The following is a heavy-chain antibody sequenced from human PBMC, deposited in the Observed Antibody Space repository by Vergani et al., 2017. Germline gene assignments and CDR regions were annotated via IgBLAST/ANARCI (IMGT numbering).Heavy chain of an antibody. CDR1: GFTVSSNY. D-gene: IGHD4-11*01. CDR2: TRNKANSYTT. V-gene: IGHV3-72*01. CDR3: ARRSITTRYFDY. Sequence: EVQLVESGGGLVQPGGSLRLSCAASGFTVSSNYMSWVRQAPGKGLEWVGRTRNKANSYTTEYAASVKGRFTISRDDSKNSLYLQMNSLKTEDTAVYYCARRSITTRYFDYWGQGTLVTVSS. J-gene: IGHJ4*02.